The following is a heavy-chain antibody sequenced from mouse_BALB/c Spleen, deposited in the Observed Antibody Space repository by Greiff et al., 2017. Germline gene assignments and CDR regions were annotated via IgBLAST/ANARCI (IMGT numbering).Heavy chain of an antibody. Sequence: EVHLVESGPGLVKPSQSLSLTCTVTGYSITSDYAWNWIRQFPGNKLEWMGYISYSGSTSYNPSLKSRISITRDTSKNQFFLQLNSVTTEDTATYYCASGYRYYFDYWGQGTTLTVSS. CDR3: ASGYRYYFDY. D-gene: IGHD2-14*01. CDR1: GYSITSDYA. J-gene: IGHJ2*01. CDR2: ISYSGST. V-gene: IGHV3-2*02.